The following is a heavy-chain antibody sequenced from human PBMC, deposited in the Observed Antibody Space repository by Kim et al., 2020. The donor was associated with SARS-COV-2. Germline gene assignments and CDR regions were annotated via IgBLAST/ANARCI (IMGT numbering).Heavy chain of an antibody. CDR1: GGSISSGGYY. Sequence: SETLSLTCTVSGGSISSGGYYWSWIRQHPGKGLEWIGYIYYSGSTYYNPSLKSRVTISVDTSKNQFSLKLSPVTAADTAVYYCARGGMITFGGVNEFDYWGQGTLVTVSS. V-gene: IGHV4-31*03. CDR3: ARGGMITFGGVNEFDY. D-gene: IGHD3-16*01. J-gene: IGHJ4*02. CDR2: IYYSGST.